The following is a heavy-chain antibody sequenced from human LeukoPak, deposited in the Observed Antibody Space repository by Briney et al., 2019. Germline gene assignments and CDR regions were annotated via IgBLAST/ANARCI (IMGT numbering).Heavy chain of an antibody. D-gene: IGHD1-26*01. CDR2: FDPEDGET. CDR3: ATTLGVGATTAFDI. J-gene: IGHJ3*02. Sequence: ASVKVSCKVSGYTLTELSMHWVRQAPGKGLEWMGGFDPEDGETNYAQKFQGRVTMTEDTSTDTAYMELSSLRSEDTAVYYCATTLGVGATTAFDIWGQGTMVTVSS. CDR1: GYTLTELS. V-gene: IGHV1-24*01.